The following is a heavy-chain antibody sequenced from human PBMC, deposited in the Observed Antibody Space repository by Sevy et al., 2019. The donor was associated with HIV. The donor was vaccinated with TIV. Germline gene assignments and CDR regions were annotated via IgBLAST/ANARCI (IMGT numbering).Heavy chain of an antibody. J-gene: IGHJ6*02. D-gene: IGHD2-15*01. Sequence: GGYLRLSCAASGFTVSSNYMSWVRQAPGKGLEWVSVIYSGGRTYYADSVKGRFTISRDNSKNTLYLQMNSLRTEDTAVYYCARVAYNYYYGMDVWGQGTTVTVSS. CDR1: GFTVSSNY. V-gene: IGHV3-53*01. CDR3: ARVAYNYYYGMDV. CDR2: IYSGGRT.